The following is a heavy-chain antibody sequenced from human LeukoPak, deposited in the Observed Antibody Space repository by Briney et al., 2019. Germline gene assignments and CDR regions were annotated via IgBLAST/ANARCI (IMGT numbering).Heavy chain of an antibody. CDR3: ARELPDTAMDAG. Sequence: GGSLRLSCAASGFTFSNYEMNWDRQAPGKGLEWLAYISKSGSPTYYADSVKGRFTISRDNAKNSLYLQMNSLRAEDTAVYYCARELPDTAMDAGWGQGTLVTVSS. V-gene: IGHV3-48*03. CDR2: ISKSGSPT. D-gene: IGHD5-18*01. CDR1: GFTFSNYE. J-gene: IGHJ4*02.